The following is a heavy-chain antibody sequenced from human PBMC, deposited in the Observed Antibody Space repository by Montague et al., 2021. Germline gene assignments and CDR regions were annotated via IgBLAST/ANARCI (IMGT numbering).Heavy chain of an antibody. CDR2: IYYSGST. CDR1: GGSISSTAYY. Sequence: TLSLTCAVSGGSISSTAYYWSWIRQRPGKGLEWIGYIYYSGSTYYNPPLKSRVTISVDTSQNQFSLNLNTVTAADTAVYYCARVGATVTAPFDFWGQGTMVTVSS. J-gene: IGHJ4*02. CDR3: ARVGATVTAPFDF. V-gene: IGHV4-31*11. D-gene: IGHD4-17*01.